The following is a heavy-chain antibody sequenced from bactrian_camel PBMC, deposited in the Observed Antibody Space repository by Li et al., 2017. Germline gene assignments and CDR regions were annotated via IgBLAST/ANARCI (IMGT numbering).Heavy chain of an antibody. D-gene: IGHD3*01. J-gene: IGHJ4*01. CDR1: GFVYTGYC. V-gene: IGHV3S1*01. Sequence: HVQLVESGGGSVQAGGSLRLSCERSGFVYTGYCISWFRQAPGKEREGVAVIDSASASKNYAASVKGRFTISQDNAKRTVYLRMNALKPEDSAMYYCAVGGALSLWWFSGYGVDSWGVWSQGTQVTVS. CDR2: IDSASASK. CDR3: AVGGALSLWWFSGYGVDSWGV.